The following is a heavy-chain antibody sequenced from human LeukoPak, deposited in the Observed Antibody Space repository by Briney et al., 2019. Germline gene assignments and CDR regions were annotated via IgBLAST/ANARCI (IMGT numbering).Heavy chain of an antibody. V-gene: IGHV4-4*02. Sequence: SETLSLTCAVSGGSISSTVWWSWVRQPPGKGLEWIGDIFHYGTTNYNPSLKSRVTISVDKSKNQFSLKLSSATAADTAVYYCARVVWSGSSWIDYWGQGTLVTVSS. CDR2: IFHYGTT. J-gene: IGHJ4*02. CDR3: ARVVWSGSSWIDY. CDR1: GGSISSTVW. D-gene: IGHD6-13*01.